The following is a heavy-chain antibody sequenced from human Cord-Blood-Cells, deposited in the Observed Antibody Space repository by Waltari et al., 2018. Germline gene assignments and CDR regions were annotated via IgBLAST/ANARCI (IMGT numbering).Heavy chain of an antibody. Sequence: QVQLQQWGAGLLKPSETLSLTCAVYGGSFSGYYWSWIRQPTGKGQEWIGEINHSEITNYTPSLKSRVTISVDTSKNQFSLKRSSVTAADTAVYYCARLLAGDPGWFDPWGQGTLVTVSS. D-gene: IGHD6-19*01. CDR3: ARLLAGDPGWFDP. CDR2: INHSEIT. V-gene: IGHV4-34*01. J-gene: IGHJ5*02. CDR1: GGSFSGYY.